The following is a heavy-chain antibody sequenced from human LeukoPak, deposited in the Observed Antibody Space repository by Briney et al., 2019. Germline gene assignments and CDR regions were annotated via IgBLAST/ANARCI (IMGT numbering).Heavy chain of an antibody. CDR3: ARDPPRGTVVTPPPFDY. CDR1: GGTFISYT. J-gene: IGHJ4*02. Sequence: SVKVSCKASGGTFISYTISWVRQAPGQGVEWMGRIIPILGIANYAQKFQGRVTITADKSTRTAYMEMSKQRSEDTAVYYCARDPPRGTVVTPPPFDYWGQGTLVTVSS. CDR2: IIPILGIA. D-gene: IGHD4-23*01. V-gene: IGHV1-69*04.